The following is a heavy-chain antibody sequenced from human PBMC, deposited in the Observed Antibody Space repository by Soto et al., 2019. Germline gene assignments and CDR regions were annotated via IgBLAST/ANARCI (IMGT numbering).Heavy chain of an antibody. V-gene: IGHV1-2*04. J-gene: IGHJ4*02. CDR3: ARFRILAALDY. CDR2: INPNNGNT. CDR1: GYSFTANS. Sequence: ASVKVSCKASGYSFTANSMHWVRQAPGQGLEWMGWINPNNGNTSYARKFQGWVTMTRDTSTSTAYMDLTRLRSDDTAVYYCARFRILAALDYWGQGTLVTVSS. D-gene: IGHD6-25*01.